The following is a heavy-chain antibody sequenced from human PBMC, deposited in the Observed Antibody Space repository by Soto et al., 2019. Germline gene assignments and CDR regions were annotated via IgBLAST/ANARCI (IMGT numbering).Heavy chain of an antibody. CDR2: IYYSGST. CDR3: ARAPYTIIEYSFDY. Sequence: SETLSLTCTVSGGYISSGGYCWSWIRQHPGKGLEWIGYIYYSGSTYYNPSLKSRVTISVDTSKNQFSLKLSSVTAADTAVYYCARAPYTIIEYSFDYWGQGTLVTAPQ. CDR1: GGYISSGGYC. D-gene: IGHD5-12*01. V-gene: IGHV4-31*03. J-gene: IGHJ4*02.